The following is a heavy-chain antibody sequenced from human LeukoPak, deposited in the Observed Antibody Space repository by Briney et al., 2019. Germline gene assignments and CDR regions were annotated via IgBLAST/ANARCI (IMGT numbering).Heavy chain of an antibody. CDR2: IYYSGST. D-gene: IGHD3-22*01. Sequence: SETLSLTCTVSGGSISSYYWSWIRQPPGKGLEWIGYIYYSGSTNYNPSLKSRVTISVDTSKNQFSLKLSSVTAADTAVYYCARGQWLPVFDFWGQGILVTVSS. J-gene: IGHJ4*02. CDR3: ARGQWLPVFDF. V-gene: IGHV4-59*01. CDR1: GGSISSYY.